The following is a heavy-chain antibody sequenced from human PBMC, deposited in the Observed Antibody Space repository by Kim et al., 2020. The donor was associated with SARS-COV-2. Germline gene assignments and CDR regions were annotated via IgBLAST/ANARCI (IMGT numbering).Heavy chain of an antibody. CDR3: ARGRIAARRYFDY. Sequence: SETLSLTCAVYGGSFSGYYWSWIRQPPGKGLEWIGEINHSGSTNYNPSLKSRVTISVDTSKNQFSLKLSSVTAADTAVYYCARGRIAARRYFDYWGQGTL. V-gene: IGHV4-34*01. D-gene: IGHD6-6*01. CDR2: INHSGST. CDR1: GGSFSGYY. J-gene: IGHJ4*02.